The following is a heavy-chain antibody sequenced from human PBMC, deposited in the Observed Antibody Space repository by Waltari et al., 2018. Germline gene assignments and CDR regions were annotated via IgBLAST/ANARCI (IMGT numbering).Heavy chain of an antibody. CDR3: AGGDGLWGMDV. V-gene: IGHV4-34*01. CDR2: LNHRGST. Sequence: QVQLQQWGAGLLKPSETLSLTCAVYGGSFSGYYWSWIRQPPGKVLEWIGELNHRGSTNYNPSLKSRVTISVDTSKNQFSLKLSSVTAADTAVYYCAGGDGLWGMDVWGQGTTVTVSS. D-gene: IGHD2-21*01. CDR1: GGSFSGYY. J-gene: IGHJ6*02.